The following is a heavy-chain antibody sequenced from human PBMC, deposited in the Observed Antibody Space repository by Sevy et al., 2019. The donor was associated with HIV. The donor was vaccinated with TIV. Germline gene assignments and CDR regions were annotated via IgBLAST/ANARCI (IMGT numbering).Heavy chain of an antibody. Sequence: GGSLRLSCAASGFIFSKYSMSWVRQPAGKGLEWVSTLSFGCGEINYADSVKGRFTISRDNSKSSVYLQMNNLRPEDTAVYYCAREGCTKPHDYWGQRTLVTVSS. V-gene: IGHV3-23*01. CDR1: GFIFSKYS. CDR2: LSFGCGEI. D-gene: IGHD2-8*01. J-gene: IGHJ4*02. CDR3: AREGCTKPHDY.